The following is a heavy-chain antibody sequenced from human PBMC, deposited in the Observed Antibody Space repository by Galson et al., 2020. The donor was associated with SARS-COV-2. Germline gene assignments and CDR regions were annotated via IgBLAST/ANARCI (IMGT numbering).Heavy chain of an antibody. D-gene: IGHD3-9*01. Sequence: GGYLRLSCTGSGFTFSSSWMTWVRQAPGKGLEWVANLKQDGSESNYVDSVKGRFTISRDNAQKSLYLQMNSLRVEDTALYYCAYTYYDVLTGDGVNFWCLGTLVTVSA. CDR1: GFTFSSSW. J-gene: IGHJ4*02. CDR2: LKQDGSES. V-gene: IGHV3-7*01. CDR3: AYTYYDVLTGDGVNF.